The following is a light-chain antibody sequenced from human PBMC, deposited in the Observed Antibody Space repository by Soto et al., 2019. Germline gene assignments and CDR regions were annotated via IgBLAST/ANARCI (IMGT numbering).Light chain of an antibody. CDR1: QNVISSF. CDR3: QQYASSPWA. CDR2: GAS. V-gene: IGKV3-20*01. J-gene: IGKJ1*01. Sequence: EIVLTQSPGTLSFSPGERATLSCMASQNVISSFLAWYQQKPGQAPRLLIFGASSRATGIPDRFSGSGSGTDFTLTISRLEPEDFAVYYCQQYASSPWAFGQGTKVEIK.